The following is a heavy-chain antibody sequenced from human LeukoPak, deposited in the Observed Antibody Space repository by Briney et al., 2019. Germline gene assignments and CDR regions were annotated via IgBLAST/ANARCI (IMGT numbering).Heavy chain of an antibody. D-gene: IGHD1-26*01. CDR1: GYSFTTYW. J-gene: IGHJ4*02. Sequence: GESLKISCQGSGYSFTTYWIGWVRHMPGKGLEWMGIIYPGDSDTRYSPSFQGQVTISADKSTSTAYLQWSSLKASDTAMYYCARHQIVGATRSPFDYWGQGTRVTVSS. CDR3: ARHQIVGATRSPFDY. CDR2: IYPGDSDT. V-gene: IGHV5-51*01.